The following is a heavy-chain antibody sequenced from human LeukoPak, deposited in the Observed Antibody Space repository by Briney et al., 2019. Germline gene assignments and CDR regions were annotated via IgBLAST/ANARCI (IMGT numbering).Heavy chain of an antibody. Sequence: ASVRVSCKASGYTITDYYLHWVRQAPGQGLEWMGWIIPNTGGTNYAQKFQDWVTMSSDTSISTAYMELSSLRSDDTAVYYCARGSPSYAQWHFDLWGRGTLVTVSS. CDR3: ARGSPSYAQWHFDL. D-gene: IGHD2/OR15-2a*01. CDR2: IIPNTGGT. J-gene: IGHJ2*01. V-gene: IGHV1-2*04. CDR1: GYTITDYY.